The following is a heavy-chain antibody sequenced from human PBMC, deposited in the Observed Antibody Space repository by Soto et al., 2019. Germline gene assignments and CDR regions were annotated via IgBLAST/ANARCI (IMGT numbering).Heavy chain of an antibody. Sequence: SETLSLTCAVFGGSIRSYYWSWVRRPPGKGLEWIGYVYNSGSTRYSPSFNSRVTISADTSRNQFSLKLTSVTAADTAVYYCARAPRYSSGWALDYWGQGILVT. CDR2: VYNSGST. CDR1: GGSIRSYY. D-gene: IGHD6-19*01. V-gene: IGHV4-59*01. J-gene: IGHJ4*02. CDR3: ARAPRYSSGWALDY.